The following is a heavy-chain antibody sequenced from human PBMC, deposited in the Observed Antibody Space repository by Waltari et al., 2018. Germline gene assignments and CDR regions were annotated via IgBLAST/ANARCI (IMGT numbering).Heavy chain of an antibody. CDR2: INPSGGST. Sequence: VQSGAEVKKPGASVKVSCKASGYTFTSYYMHWVRQAPGQELEWMGLINPSGGSTSYAQKFQGRVTMTRDTSTSTVYMELSSRRSEVTAVYYCATLPSPAGRAARPLRGWNFDYWGQGTLVTVSS. D-gene: IGHD6-6*01. CDR1: GYTFTSYY. V-gene: IGHV1-46*01. J-gene: IGHJ4*02. CDR3: ATLPSPAGRAARPLRGWNFDY.